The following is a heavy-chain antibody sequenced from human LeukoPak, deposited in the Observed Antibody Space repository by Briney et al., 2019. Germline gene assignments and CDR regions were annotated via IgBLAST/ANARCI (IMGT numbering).Heavy chain of an antibody. J-gene: IGHJ4*02. CDR2: IYHSGST. Sequence: SETLSLTCTVSGGSISSYYWGWIRQPPGKGLEWIGSIYHSGSTYYNPSLKSRVTISVDTSKNQFSLKLSSVTAADTAVYYCARAPMYYYDSSGLDYYFDYWGQGTLVTVSS. D-gene: IGHD3-22*01. CDR3: ARAPMYYYDSSGLDYYFDY. V-gene: IGHV4-38-2*02. CDR1: GGSISSYY.